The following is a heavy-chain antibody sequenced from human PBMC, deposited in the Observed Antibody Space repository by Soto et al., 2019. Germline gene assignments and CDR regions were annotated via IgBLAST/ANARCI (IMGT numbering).Heavy chain of an antibody. J-gene: IGHJ6*03. Sequence: SETLSLTCXVSGGSISSYYWSWIRQPPGKGLEWIGYIYYSGSTNYNPSLKSRVTISVDTSKNQFSLKLSSVTAADTAVYYCARLRIFGVARGGYYMDVWGKGTTVTVSS. CDR3: ARLRIFGVARGGYYMDV. CDR2: IYYSGST. CDR1: GGSISSYY. D-gene: IGHD3-3*01. V-gene: IGHV4-59*01.